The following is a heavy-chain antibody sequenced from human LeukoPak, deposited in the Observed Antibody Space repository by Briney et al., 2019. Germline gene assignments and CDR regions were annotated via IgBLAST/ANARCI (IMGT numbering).Heavy chain of an antibody. J-gene: IGHJ5*02. V-gene: IGHV1-2*02. D-gene: IGHD2-2*01. CDR1: GYSFIGYH. CDR2: INPNSGGT. Sequence: ASVKVSCKTSGYSFIGYHMHWVRQAPGQGLEWMGWINPNSGGTNYALRFQGRVTMTRDTSITTVYMELSGLTFDDTAVYYCAREVGVVAHQGGWFDPWGQGTLVTVSS. CDR3: AREVGVVAHQGGWFDP.